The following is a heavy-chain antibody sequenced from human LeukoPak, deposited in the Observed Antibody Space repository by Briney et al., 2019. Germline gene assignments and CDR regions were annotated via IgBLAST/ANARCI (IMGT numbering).Heavy chain of an antibody. V-gene: IGHV3-48*04. CDR3: ARGGTTWAKSDY. Sequence: GGSLRLSCAASGFTFSIYSMNWVRQAPGKGLEGVSYISSTSSTISYADSVKGRFTISRDNAKNSLYLQMNSLRAEDTAVYYCARGGTTWAKSDYWGQGTLVTVSS. J-gene: IGHJ4*02. D-gene: IGHD1-7*01. CDR1: GFTFSIYS. CDR2: ISSTSSTI.